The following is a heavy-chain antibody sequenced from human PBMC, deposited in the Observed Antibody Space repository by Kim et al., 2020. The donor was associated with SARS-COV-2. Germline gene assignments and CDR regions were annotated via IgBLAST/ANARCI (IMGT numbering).Heavy chain of an antibody. CDR3: ATAIWSRLYGGNEGDAFDI. CDR2: IYYSGST. V-gene: IGHV4-39*07. Sequence: SETLSLTCTVSGGSISSSSYYWGWIRQPPGKGLEWIGSIYYSGSTYYNPSLKSRVTISVDTSKNQFSLKLSSVTAADTAVYYCATAIWSRLYGGNEGDAFDIWGQGTMVTVSS. J-gene: IGHJ3*02. CDR1: GGSISSSSYY. D-gene: IGHD2-15*01.